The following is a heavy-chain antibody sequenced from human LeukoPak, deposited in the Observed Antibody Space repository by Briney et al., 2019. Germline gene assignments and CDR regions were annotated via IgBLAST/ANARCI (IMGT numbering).Heavy chain of an antibody. D-gene: IGHD2-2*01. Sequence: ASVKVSCKVSGYTLTELSMHWVQQAPGKGLEWMGGFDPEDGETIYAQKFQGRVTMTEDTSTDTAYMELSSLRSEDTAVYYCATSGEPLYQPFSPHTNYYYGMDVWGQGTTVTVSS. CDR2: FDPEDGET. J-gene: IGHJ6*02. CDR1: GYTLTELS. V-gene: IGHV1-24*01. CDR3: ATSGEPLYQPFSPHTNYYYGMDV.